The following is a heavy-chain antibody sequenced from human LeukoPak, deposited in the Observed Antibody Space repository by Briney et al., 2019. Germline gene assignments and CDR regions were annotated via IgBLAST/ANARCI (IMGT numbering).Heavy chain of an antibody. D-gene: IGHD4-17*01. J-gene: IGHJ6*02. V-gene: IGHV4-59*01. CDR2: IYFSGAT. Sequence: SETLSLTCTVSGGSISSYYWSWIRQSPVKGLEWIGYIYFSGATNYNPSLKSRVTISVDTSKNQFSLKLSPVTAADTAVYYCAREDPQTTVPEGLDVWGQGTTVTVSS. CDR3: AREDPQTTVPEGLDV. CDR1: GGSISSYY.